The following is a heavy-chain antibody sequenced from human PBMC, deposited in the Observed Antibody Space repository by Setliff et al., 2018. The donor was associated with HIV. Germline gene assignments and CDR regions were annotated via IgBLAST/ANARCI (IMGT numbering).Heavy chain of an antibody. D-gene: IGHD3-3*01. J-gene: IGHJ3*02. CDR2: TNPNSGGT. V-gene: IGHV1-2*06. Sequence: GASVKVSCKASGYTFTGYYMHWVRQAPGQGLEWMGRTNPNSGGTNYAQKFQGRVTMTRDTSTSTVYMELSSLRSEDTAVYYCARDRVRITIFGANDASDIWGQGTMVTVSS. CDR3: ARDRVRITIFGANDASDI. CDR1: GYTFTGYY.